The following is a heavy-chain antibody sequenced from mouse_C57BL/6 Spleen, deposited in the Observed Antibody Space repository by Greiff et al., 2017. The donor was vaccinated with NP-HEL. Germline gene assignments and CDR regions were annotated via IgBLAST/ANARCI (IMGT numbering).Heavy chain of an antibody. J-gene: IGHJ4*01. CDR2: INPSNGGT. CDR3: ARTGYVDYYSMDY. V-gene: IGHV1-53*01. CDR1: GYTFTSYW. Sequence: VQLQQSGTELVKPGASVKLSCKASGYTFTSYWMHWVKQRPGQGLEWIGNINPSNGGTNYNEKFKSKATLTVDKSSSTAYMQLSSLTSEDSAVYYCARTGYVDYYSMDYWGQGTSVTVSS.